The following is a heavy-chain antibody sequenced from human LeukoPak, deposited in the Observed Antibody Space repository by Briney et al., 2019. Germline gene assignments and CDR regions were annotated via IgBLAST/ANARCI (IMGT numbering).Heavy chain of an antibody. D-gene: IGHD3-3*01. Sequence: SHSPSPTCSAAGGSISRGGRSWRWLRQHPEKCLEWIGYIYYSGSTYYNPSLKSRVTISVDTSKNQFSLKLSSVTAADTAVYYCARGFFGLVIMPHDGFDIWGQGTMVTVSS. CDR3: ARGFFGLVIMPHDGFDI. V-gene: IGHV4-30-4*01. CDR2: IYYSGST. J-gene: IGHJ3*02. CDR1: GGSISRGGRS.